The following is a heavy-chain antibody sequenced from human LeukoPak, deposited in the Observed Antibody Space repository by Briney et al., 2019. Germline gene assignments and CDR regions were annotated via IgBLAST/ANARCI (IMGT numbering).Heavy chain of an antibody. Sequence: GGGLRLSCAASEVTFGNAWMTWVRQAPGRGREWVGRIKSKADGGTADYVARVKGRFTISRDDWKNRLYLQMNRLKTEHTAVYSCTTGGHRVCHLPQKPWEWYLDLWGRGTLVTVSS. CDR1: EVTFGNAW. J-gene: IGHJ2*01. V-gene: IGHV3-15*01. CDR2: IKSKADGGTA. D-gene: IGHD1-14*01. CDR3: TTGGHRVCHLPQKPWEWYLDL.